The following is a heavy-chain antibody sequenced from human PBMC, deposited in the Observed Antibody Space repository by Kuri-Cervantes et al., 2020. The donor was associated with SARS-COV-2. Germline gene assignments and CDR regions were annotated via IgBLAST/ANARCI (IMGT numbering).Heavy chain of an antibody. CDR1: GFTFSSYA. V-gene: IGHV3-30-3*01. CDR3: TRHDY. J-gene: IGHJ4*02. CDR2: ISYDGSNK. Sequence: GGSLRLSCAASGFTFSSYAMHWVRQAPGKGLEWVAVISYDGSNKYYADSVKGRFTISRDNSKNPLYLQMNSLRAEDTALYYCTRHDYWGQGTLVTVSS.